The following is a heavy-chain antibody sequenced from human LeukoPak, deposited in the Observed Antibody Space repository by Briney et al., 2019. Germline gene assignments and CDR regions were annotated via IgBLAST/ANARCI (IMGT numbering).Heavy chain of an antibody. Sequence: GSLRLSCAASGFTFSSYSMNWVRQAPGKGLEWVAVISYDGSNKYYADSVKGRFTISRDNSKNTLYLQMNSLRAEDTAVYYCARDRIIYYYYYGMDVWGQGTTITVSS. V-gene: IGHV3-30*03. CDR1: GFTFSSYS. D-gene: IGHD1-14*01. CDR3: ARDRIIYYYYYGMDV. CDR2: ISYDGSNK. J-gene: IGHJ6*02.